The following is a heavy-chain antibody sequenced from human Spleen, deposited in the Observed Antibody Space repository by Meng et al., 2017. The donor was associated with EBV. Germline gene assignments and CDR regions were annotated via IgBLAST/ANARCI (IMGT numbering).Heavy chain of an antibody. Sequence: VQLVRSGAEVKKPGASVKVSCKASGYTFTNYDINWVRQATGQGLEWMGWMNPNSGNTGSAQKFQGRVTITRNTSISTAYMELSSLKSEDTAVYYCSTYGGTDLDYWGLGTLVTVSS. CDR1: GYTFTNYD. J-gene: IGHJ4*02. V-gene: IGHV1-8*01. D-gene: IGHD4-23*01. CDR3: STYGGTDLDY. CDR2: MNPNSGNT.